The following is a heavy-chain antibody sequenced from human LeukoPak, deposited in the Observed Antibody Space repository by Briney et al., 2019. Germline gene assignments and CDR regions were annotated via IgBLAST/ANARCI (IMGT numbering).Heavy chain of an antibody. CDR3: ARDPSGYYDSSGLMGLAFDI. CDR1: GYSFVGYG. Sequence: ASVKVSCKASGYSFVGYGITWVRQAPGQGLEWMGWFNPENGNTNYAQKVQGRVTMTADTSTSTSYMELRSLRSDDTAVYYCARDPSGYYDSSGLMGLAFDIWGQGTMVTVSS. V-gene: IGHV1-18*01. D-gene: IGHD3-22*01. J-gene: IGHJ3*02. CDR2: FNPENGNT.